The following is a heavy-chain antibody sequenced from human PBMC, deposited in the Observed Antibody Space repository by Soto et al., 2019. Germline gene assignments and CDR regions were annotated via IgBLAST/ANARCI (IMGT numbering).Heavy chain of an antibody. Sequence: GGSLRLSCAASGFTISTYSMNWVRQAPGKGLEWVSYISRGTPTTYYADSLKGRFTISRDNAKNSLYLQMNSLRAEDTAVYYCARVSCCDVDHYYYKDVWGKGTTVTVSS. J-gene: IGHJ6*03. CDR3: ARVSCCDVDHYYYKDV. CDR2: ISRGTPTT. D-gene: IGHD5-12*01. CDR1: GFTISTYS. V-gene: IGHV3-48*01.